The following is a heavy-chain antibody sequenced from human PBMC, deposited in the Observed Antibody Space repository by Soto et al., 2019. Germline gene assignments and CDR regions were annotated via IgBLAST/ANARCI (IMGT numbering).Heavy chain of an antibody. CDR1: GGSISSTRYY. CDR2: TYYTGST. Sequence: QLQLQESGPGLVKPSETLSLTCTVSGGSISSTRYYWGWIRQPPGKGLEWIGTTYYTGSTYYNPSLKSRVTISVDMSKNQFSLKVRSVTAADTAVYYCVSGPGMTADYWGQGTLVTVSS. V-gene: IGHV4-39*01. J-gene: IGHJ4*02. CDR3: VSGPGMTADY.